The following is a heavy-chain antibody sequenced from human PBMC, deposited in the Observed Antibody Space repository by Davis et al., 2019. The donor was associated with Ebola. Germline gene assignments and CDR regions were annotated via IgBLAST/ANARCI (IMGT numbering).Heavy chain of an antibody. Sequence: ASVKVSCKASGGTFSSYAISWVRQAPGQGLEWMGWISAYNGNTNYAQKLQGRVTMTPDTSTSTAYMELRSLRSDDTAVYYCARGSHYEDFDYWGQGTLVTVSS. V-gene: IGHV1-18*01. CDR1: GGTFSSYA. CDR3: ARGSHYEDFDY. CDR2: ISAYNGNT. J-gene: IGHJ4*02. D-gene: IGHD3-3*01.